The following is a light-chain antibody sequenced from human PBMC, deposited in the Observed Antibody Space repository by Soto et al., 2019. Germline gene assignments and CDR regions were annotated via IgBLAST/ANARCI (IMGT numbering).Light chain of an antibody. CDR3: QQSYRNPLT. V-gene: IGKV1-39*01. J-gene: IGKJ4*01. CDR1: ESISTY. Sequence: DIQMTQSPSSLSASVGDRVTITCRASESISTYLNWYQHKPGKPPKVLIFGASRMQSGGPSRFSASGSGTDFSLTISSLQPEDFATYSCQQSYRNPLTFGGGTKVEIK. CDR2: GAS.